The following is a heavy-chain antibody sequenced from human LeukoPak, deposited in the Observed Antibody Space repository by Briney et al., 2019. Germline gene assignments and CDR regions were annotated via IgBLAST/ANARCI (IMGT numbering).Heavy chain of an antibody. CDR3: TKEGGGYSAYDRAIDY. CDR2: INPNSGGT. CDR1: GYTFTDYY. V-gene: IGHV1-2*02. J-gene: IGHJ4*02. D-gene: IGHD5-12*01. Sequence: ASVKVSRKASGYTFTDYYMHWVRQAPGQGLEWMGWINPNSGGTNYAQKFQGRVTMTRDTSISTAYMELSRLRSDDTAVYYGTKEGGGYSAYDRAIDYWGQGALVTVSS.